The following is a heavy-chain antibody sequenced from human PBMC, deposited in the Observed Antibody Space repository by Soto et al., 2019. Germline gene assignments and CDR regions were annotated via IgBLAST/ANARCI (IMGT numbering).Heavy chain of an antibody. CDR3: AKGGGSGSYLESENWFDP. CDR1: GFTFSSYG. CDR2: ISYDGSNK. V-gene: IGHV3-30*18. J-gene: IGHJ5*02. D-gene: IGHD3-10*01. Sequence: QVQLVESGGGVVQPGRSLRLSCAASGFTFSSYGMHWVRQAAGKGLEWVAVISYDGSNKYYADSVKGRFTISRDNSKNTLYLQMNSLRAEDTAVYYCAKGGGSGSYLESENWFDPWGQGTLVTVSS.